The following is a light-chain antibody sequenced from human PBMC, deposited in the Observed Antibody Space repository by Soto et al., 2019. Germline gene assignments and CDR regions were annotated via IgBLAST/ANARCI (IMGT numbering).Light chain of an antibody. CDR2: DAS. V-gene: IGKV1-39*01. J-gene: IGKJ1*01. CDR3: QQTYSTPWT. CDR1: QNIESY. Sequence: DVQMTQSPSSLSVSVGDRVTITCRASQNIESYLNWYQQRPGKAPKLLIHDASSLQSGVPSRFSGSGSGTDFALTINNLQPEDFATVYCQQTYSTPWTFGQGTKVAIK.